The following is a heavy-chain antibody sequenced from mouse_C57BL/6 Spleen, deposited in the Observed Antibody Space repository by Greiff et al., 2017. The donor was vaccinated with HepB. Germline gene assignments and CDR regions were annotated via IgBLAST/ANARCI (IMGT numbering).Heavy chain of an antibody. CDR1: GYSFTGYY. V-gene: IGHV1-42*01. D-gene: IGHD2-5*01. J-gene: IGHJ2*01. CDR2: INPSTGGT. Sequence: VQLKESGPELVKPGASVKISCKASGYSFTGYYMNWVKQSPEKSLEWIGEINPSTGGTTYNQKFKAKATLTVDKSSSTAYMQLKSLTSEDSAVYYCARSPRAYYSNYIYYSDYWGQGTPLSVSS. CDR3: ARSPRAYYSNYIYYSDY.